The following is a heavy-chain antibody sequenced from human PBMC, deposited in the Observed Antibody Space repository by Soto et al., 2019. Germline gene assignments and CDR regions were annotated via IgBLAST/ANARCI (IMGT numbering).Heavy chain of an antibody. V-gene: IGHV3-30*18. D-gene: IGHD1-26*01. J-gene: IGHJ3*02. CDR2: ISYDGSNK. CDR1: GFTFSSYG. CDR3: AKGLVNPLSRGWETTNDAFDI. Sequence: QVQLVESGGGVVQPGRSLRLSCAASGFTFSSYGMHWVRQAPGKGLEWVAVISYDGSNKYYADSVKGRFTISRDNSKNTLYLQMNSLRAEDTAVYYCAKGLVNPLSRGWETTNDAFDIWGQGTMVTVSS.